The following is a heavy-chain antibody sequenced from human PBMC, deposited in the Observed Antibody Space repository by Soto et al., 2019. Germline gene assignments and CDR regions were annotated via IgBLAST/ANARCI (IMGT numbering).Heavy chain of an antibody. CDR2: IKQDGSEK. CDR3: ASVAYCGGDCSMGSAFDI. V-gene: IGHV3-7*01. Sequence: EVQLVESGGGLVQPGGSLRLSCAASGFTVSSYCMSWVRQAPGKGLEWVANIKQDGSEKYYVDSVKGRFTISRDNAKNSLYLQMNSLRAEDTAVYYCASVAYCGGDCSMGSAFDIWGPGTMVPVSS. CDR1: GFTVSSYC. D-gene: IGHD2-21*02. J-gene: IGHJ3*02.